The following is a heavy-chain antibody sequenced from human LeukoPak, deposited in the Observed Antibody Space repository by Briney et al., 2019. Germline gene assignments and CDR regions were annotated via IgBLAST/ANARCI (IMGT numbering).Heavy chain of an antibody. CDR3: AKDLAAVPGNKYFAY. J-gene: IGHJ4*02. CDR1: GFIFDTYA. Sequence: GGSLRLSCTPSGFIFDTYAMHWVRQALGKGLEWVALISYDGGNENYADSVKGRFTTSRDNSKNTLYLQMNGLRAEDTAVYYCAKDLAAVPGNKYFAYWGQGTLVTVSS. CDR2: ISYDGGNE. D-gene: IGHD6-19*01. V-gene: IGHV3-30*04.